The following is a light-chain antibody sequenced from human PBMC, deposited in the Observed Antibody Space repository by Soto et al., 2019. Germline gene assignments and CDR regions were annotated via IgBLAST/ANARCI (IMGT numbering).Light chain of an antibody. CDR3: EQYGSSPRT. J-gene: IGKJ1*01. V-gene: IGKV3-20*01. CDR1: QSISSTF. CDR2: GTS. Sequence: EVVLTQSPGTLSLSPGERATLSCRTSQSISSTFLAWYQQKPGQAPRLLMSGTSRRATGIPDRFSGSGSGTDFTLSISRLEPEDFAVYYCEQYGSSPRTFGQGTKVEIK.